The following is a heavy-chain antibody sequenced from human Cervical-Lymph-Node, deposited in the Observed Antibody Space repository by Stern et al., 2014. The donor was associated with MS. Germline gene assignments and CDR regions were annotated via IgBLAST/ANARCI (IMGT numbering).Heavy chain of an antibody. CDR1: GFTFSSYS. CDR3: ARATYYYDSSGLDY. J-gene: IGHJ4*02. D-gene: IGHD3-22*01. V-gene: IGHV3-21*01. CDR2: ISSSSSYI. Sequence: EVQLVESGGGLVKPGGSLRLSCAASGFTFSSYSMNWVRQAPGKGLAWVSSISSSSSYIYYADSVKGRFTISRDNAKNSLYLQMNSLRAEDTAVYYCARATYYYDSSGLDYWGQGTLVTVSS.